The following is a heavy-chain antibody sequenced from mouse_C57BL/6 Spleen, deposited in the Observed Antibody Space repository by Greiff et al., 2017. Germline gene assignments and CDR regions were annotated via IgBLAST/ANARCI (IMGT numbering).Heavy chain of an antibody. Sequence: EVKLVESGGGLVQPKGSLKLSCAASGFSFNTYAMNWVRQAPGKGLEWVARIRSKSNNYATYYADSVKDRFTISRDDSESMLYLQMNNLKTEDTAMYYCVRTGSSHFDYWGQGTTLTVSS. J-gene: IGHJ2*01. CDR1: GFSFNTYA. V-gene: IGHV10-1*01. CDR2: IRSKSNNYAT. CDR3: VRTGSSHFDY. D-gene: IGHD1-1*01.